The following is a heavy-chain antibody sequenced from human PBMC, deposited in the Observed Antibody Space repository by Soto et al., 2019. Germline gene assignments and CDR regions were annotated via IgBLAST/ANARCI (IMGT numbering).Heavy chain of an antibody. V-gene: IGHV4-30-2*01. CDR1: GGSISSGGYS. J-gene: IGHJ5*02. Sequence: PSETLSLTCAVSGGSISSGGYSWSWVRQPPGKGLEWIGYIYHSGSTYYNPSLKSRVTISVDRSKNQFSLKLSSVTAADTAVYYCARGGDYVWGSYRPNWFDPWGQGTLVTVSS. D-gene: IGHD3-16*02. CDR2: IYHSGST. CDR3: ARGGDYVWGSYRPNWFDP.